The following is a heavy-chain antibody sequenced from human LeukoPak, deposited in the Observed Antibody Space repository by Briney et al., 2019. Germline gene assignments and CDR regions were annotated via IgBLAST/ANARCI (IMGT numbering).Heavy chain of an antibody. D-gene: IGHD6-13*01. J-gene: IGHJ4*02. V-gene: IGHV3-66*01. CDR3: ARGVGSSSPYYFDY. Sequence: PGGSLRLSCAASGFTFSSHAMSWVRQAPGKGLEWVSVIYSGGSTYYADSVKGRFTISRDNSKNTLYLQMNSLRAEDTAVYYCARGVGSSSPYYFDYWGQGTLVTVSS. CDR1: GFTFSSHA. CDR2: IYSGGST.